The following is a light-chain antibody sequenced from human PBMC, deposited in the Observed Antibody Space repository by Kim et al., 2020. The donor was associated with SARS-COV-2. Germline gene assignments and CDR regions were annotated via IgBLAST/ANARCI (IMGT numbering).Light chain of an antibody. CDR2: NNH. CDR1: NSNIGTNN. V-gene: IGLV1-44*01. CDR3: GTWDGSLNGRV. J-gene: IGLJ3*02. Sequence: QSVLTQPPSASGTPGQRVTISCSGSNSNIGTNNVNWYHQVPGTAPKLVIFNNHQRPSGVPDRVSGSKSGTSASLAITGLQSEDEGDYYCGTWDGSLNGRVFGGGTKLTVL.